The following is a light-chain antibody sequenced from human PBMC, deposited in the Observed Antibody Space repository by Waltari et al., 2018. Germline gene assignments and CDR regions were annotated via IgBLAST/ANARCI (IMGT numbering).Light chain of an antibody. CDR1: QSLLHSNGYNY. J-gene: IGKJ1*01. Sequence: DIVMTQSPLSLPVTPGEPASISCRSSQSLLHSNGYNYLDWYLQKPGQSPQLLIYLGSNRASGVPDMFSGRGSGTDFTLKISRVEAEDVGVYYCMQSLQALWTFGQGTKVEIK. CDR3: MQSLQALWT. CDR2: LGS. V-gene: IGKV2-28*01.